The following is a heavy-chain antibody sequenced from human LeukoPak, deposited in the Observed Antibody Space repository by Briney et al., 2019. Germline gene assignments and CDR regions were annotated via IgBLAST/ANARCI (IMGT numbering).Heavy chain of an antibody. J-gene: IGHJ3*01. V-gene: IGHV1-2*02. Sequence: ASVKVSCKASGYTFAVNHNHWVRHAPGQGPERMGWINPKSGATASAQQFQGRLTMTRDTSIGTASMDLRGLRLDDTGIYYCARAGDESTGHYDSLHFWGQGTMVTVSS. D-gene: IGHD2-8*02. CDR2: INPKSGAT. CDR1: GYTFAVNH. CDR3: ARAGDESTGHYDSLHF.